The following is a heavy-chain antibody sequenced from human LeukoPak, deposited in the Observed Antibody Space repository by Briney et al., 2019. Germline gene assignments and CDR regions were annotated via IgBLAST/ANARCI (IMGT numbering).Heavy chain of an antibody. J-gene: IGHJ4*02. CDR2: ISLNAMST. CDR1: GFTFNNYA. CDR3: AKGIEYSNSWTFDY. D-gene: IGHD6-13*01. Sequence: GGSLRLSCAASGFTFNNYAMNWVRQGPGMGLELGSAISLNAMSTYYADSVKGRFTISRDNSENTVFLQINSLRAEDTAVYYCAKGIEYSNSWTFDYWGQGTLVTVSS. V-gene: IGHV3-23*01.